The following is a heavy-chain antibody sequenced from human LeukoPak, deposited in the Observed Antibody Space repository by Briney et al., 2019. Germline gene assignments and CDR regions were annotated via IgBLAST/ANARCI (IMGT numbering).Heavy chain of an antibody. V-gene: IGHV3-30*02. D-gene: IGHD1-26*01. J-gene: IGHJ4*02. CDR2: IPFSGRDE. CDR1: GFSFESYG. CDR3: VKDCGLGGSRDY. Sequence: PGGSLRLSCATFGFSFESYGLHWVRQAPGKGLEWVTFIPFSGRDENYADSVRGRFTTSRDNSKNTVYLQMNSLRPDDTGIYYCVKDCGLGGSRDYWGQGTLVTVPS.